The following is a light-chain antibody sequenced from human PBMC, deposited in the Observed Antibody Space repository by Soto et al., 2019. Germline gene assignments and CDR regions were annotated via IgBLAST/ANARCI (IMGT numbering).Light chain of an antibody. J-gene: IGKJ1*01. CDR1: QSVSSNY. CDR3: QQYGSSYPWT. V-gene: IGKV3-20*01. Sequence: DIVLTQSPGTLSFSPGERATLSCRASQSVSSNYLAWYQQKPGQAPRLPIYGASTRATGVPDRFSGSGSGTSFTLTISRLEPADFAVYYCQQYGSSYPWTFGQGTKVDIK. CDR2: GAS.